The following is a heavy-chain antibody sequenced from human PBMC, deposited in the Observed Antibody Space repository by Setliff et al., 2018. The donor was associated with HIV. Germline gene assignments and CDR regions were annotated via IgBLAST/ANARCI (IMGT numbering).Heavy chain of an antibody. V-gene: IGHV1-69*13. CDR1: GGTFSSFG. CDR3: ARVGTGATEYFDY. Sequence: VASVKVSCKASGGTFSSFGISWVRQAPGQGLEWMGGITPMFGTAEYAQKFQGRVTITADESTSTVYMELSSLRSEDTAVYYCARVGTGATEYFDYWGQGTLVTVSS. D-gene: IGHD1-26*01. J-gene: IGHJ4*02. CDR2: ITPMFGTA.